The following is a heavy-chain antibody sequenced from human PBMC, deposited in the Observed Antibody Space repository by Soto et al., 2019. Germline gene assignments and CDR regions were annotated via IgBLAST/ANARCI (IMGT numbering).Heavy chain of an antibody. V-gene: IGHV6-1*01. CDR2: TYYRSEWYN. J-gene: IGHJ2*01. CDR3: ASRYFDL. Sequence: HVQLQQSGPGLVKPSQTLSLTCAISGDSVSSNIGAWNWVRQSPSRGLEWLGRTYYRSEWYNEYAVSVSSRITINPDTSKNQFSLHLNSVTPEDTAVYYCASRYFDLWGRGTLVTVSS. CDR1: GDSVSSNIGA.